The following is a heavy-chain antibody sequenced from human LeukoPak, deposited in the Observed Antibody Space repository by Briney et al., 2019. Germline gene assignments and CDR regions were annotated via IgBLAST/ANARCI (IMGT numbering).Heavy chain of an antibody. CDR2: MSGSSSYI. Sequence: GSLRLSCAASGFAFSTYSMNWVRQAPGKGLEWVSSMSGSSSYIYYADSVKGRFTISRDNAKNSLYLQMNSLRAEDTAMYHCARDPLRRWDYWGQGTLVTVSS. J-gene: IGHJ4*02. V-gene: IGHV3-21*01. CDR1: GFAFSTYS. CDR3: ARDPLRRWDY. D-gene: IGHD4-23*01.